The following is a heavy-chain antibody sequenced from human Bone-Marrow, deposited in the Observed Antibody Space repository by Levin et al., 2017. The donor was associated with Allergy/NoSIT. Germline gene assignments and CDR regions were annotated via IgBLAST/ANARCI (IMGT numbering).Heavy chain of an antibody. CDR2: LSYDGSDK. D-gene: IGHD3-10*01. J-gene: IGHJ4*02. CDR3: ARTLLSYYFDY. Sequence: GGSLRLSCAASGFTFGSYGMHWVRQAPGKGLEWVAFLSYDGSDKYYADSVKGRFTISRDKSKNTLYLQMISVRAEDTAVYYCARTLLSYYFDYWGQGSLVTVSS. CDR1: GFTFGSYG. V-gene: IGHV3-30-3*01.